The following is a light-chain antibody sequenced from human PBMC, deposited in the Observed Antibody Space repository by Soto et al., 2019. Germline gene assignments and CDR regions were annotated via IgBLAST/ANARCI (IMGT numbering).Light chain of an antibody. J-gene: IGKJ4*01. V-gene: IGKV4-1*01. CDR3: QQYYSTPPT. CDR2: WAS. Sequence: DIVMTQSPDSLAVSLGERATINCKSSQNLLYSSNSKNYLAWYQQRPGQPPNLLIYWASTRESGVPDRFSGSGSGTDFTLTISSLQAEDVAVYYCQQYYSTPPTFGGGTKVEIK. CDR1: QNLLYSSNSKNY.